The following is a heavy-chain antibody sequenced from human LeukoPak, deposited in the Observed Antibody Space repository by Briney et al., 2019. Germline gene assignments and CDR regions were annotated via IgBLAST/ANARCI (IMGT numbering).Heavy chain of an antibody. CDR1: GFTVDDYG. D-gene: IGHD5-18*01. CDR3: ARGAEVQLWSYYFDY. J-gene: IGHJ4*02. V-gene: IGHV3-20*04. CDR2: LNWNGGST. Sequence: GGSLRLSCAASGFTVDDYGMSWVRQAPGKGLEWGSGLNWNGGSTGYADSVKGRFTISRDNAKNSLYLQMNSLRAEDTAFYYCARGAEVQLWSYYFDYWGQGTLVTVSS.